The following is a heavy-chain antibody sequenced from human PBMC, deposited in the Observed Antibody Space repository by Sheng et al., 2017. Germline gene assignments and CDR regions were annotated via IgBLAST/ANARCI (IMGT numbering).Heavy chain of an antibody. V-gene: IGHV3-21*01. J-gene: IGHJ4*02. CDR3: ARGSPVIRGVMGLFDN. Sequence: EVQLVDSGGGLVKPGGSLRLSCAASGFTFSSYSMNWVRRAPGKGLEWVSSISSDSYYIYYADSMKGRFTISRDNAKNSLYLDMNSLRAEDTGLYYCARGSPVIRGVMGLFDNWGQGTLVTVSS. CDR1: GFTFSSYS. CDR2: ISSDSYYI. D-gene: IGHD3-10*01.